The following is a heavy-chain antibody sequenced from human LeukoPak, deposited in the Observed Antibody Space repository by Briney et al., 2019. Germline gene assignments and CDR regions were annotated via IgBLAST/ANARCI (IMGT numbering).Heavy chain of an antibody. CDR3: ARVSGENDDAFDI. Sequence: GASVKVSCKASGYTFTSYDINWVRQATGQELEWMGWMNPNSGNTGYAQKFQGRVTMTRNTSISTAYMELSSLRSEDTAVYYCARVSGENDDAFDIWGQGTMVTVSS. J-gene: IGHJ3*02. CDR1: GYTFTSYD. D-gene: IGHD3-10*01. V-gene: IGHV1-8*01. CDR2: MNPNSGNT.